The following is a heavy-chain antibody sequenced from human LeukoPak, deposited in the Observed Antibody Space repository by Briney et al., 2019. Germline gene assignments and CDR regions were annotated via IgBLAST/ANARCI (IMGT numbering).Heavy chain of an antibody. J-gene: IGHJ4*02. Sequence: GGSLRLSCAASGFTFSSYWMSWVRQAPGKGLEWVSAISGSGGSTYYADSVKGRFTISRDNSKNTLYLQMNSLRAEDTAVYYCAKSSSGSNTGRGFDYWGQGTLVTVSS. D-gene: IGHD1-26*01. CDR1: GFTFSSYW. CDR3: AKSSSGSNTGRGFDY. CDR2: ISGSGGST. V-gene: IGHV3-23*01.